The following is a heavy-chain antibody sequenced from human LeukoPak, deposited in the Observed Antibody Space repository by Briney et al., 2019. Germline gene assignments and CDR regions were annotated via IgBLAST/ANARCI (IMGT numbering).Heavy chain of an antibody. CDR1: GFTFSSYG. D-gene: IGHD1-26*01. CDR3: ARGGSHQAFDY. Sequence: GGSLRLSCAASGFTFSSYGMHWVRQAPGKGLEWVAVISYDGSNKYYADSVKGRFTISRDNSKNTLYLQMNSLRAEDTAVYYCARGGSHQAFDYWGQGTLVTVSS. V-gene: IGHV3-30*03. J-gene: IGHJ4*02. CDR2: ISYDGSNK.